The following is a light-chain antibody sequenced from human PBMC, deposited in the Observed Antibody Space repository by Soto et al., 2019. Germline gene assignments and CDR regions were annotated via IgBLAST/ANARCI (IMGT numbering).Light chain of an antibody. V-gene: IGKV3-15*01. Sequence: DIVLTQSPATLSLSPGERATLSCRASQSVSSYLAWYQQKPGQAPRLLIYGASSRATGVPPRFSGSASGTEFTLTISSLQSEDFGVYYCQQYNDWPRTFGQGTRLEIK. CDR3: QQYNDWPRT. CDR1: QSVSSY. J-gene: IGKJ5*01. CDR2: GAS.